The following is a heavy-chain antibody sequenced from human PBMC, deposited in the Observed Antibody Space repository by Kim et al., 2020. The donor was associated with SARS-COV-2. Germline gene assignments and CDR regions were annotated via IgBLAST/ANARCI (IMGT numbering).Heavy chain of an antibody. CDR3: SRQTVSCHDY. Sequence: GGSLRLSCAASGFKFSDSHIHWVRQASGKGLEWVGHIRNRRDNYETAYSASVKGRFTISRDESQNTAYLQMNSLKTEDTAVYYCSRQTVSCHDYWGQGTQVTVSS. CDR1: GFKFSDSH. CDR2: IRNRRDNYET. D-gene: IGHD2-2*01. J-gene: IGHJ4*02. V-gene: IGHV3-73*01.